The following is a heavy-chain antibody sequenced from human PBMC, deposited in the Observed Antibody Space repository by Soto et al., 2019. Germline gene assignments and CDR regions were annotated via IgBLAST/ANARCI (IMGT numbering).Heavy chain of an antibody. CDR3: ARDKITGLFDY. CDR2: IFYSGST. D-gene: IGHD2-8*02. Sequence: TSETLSLTCTVSGGSISSSSYYWGWIRQPPGKGLEWIGSIFYSGSTYYNPSLKSRVTISVDTSKNQFSLKLTSVTAADTAVYYCARDKITGLFDYWGHGTLVTV. CDR1: GGSISSSSYY. J-gene: IGHJ4*01. V-gene: IGHV4-39*02.